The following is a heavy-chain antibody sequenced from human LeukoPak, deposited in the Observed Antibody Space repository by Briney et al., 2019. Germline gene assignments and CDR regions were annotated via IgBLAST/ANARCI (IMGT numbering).Heavy chain of an antibody. CDR3: ARDYYGSGSYYNHDY. J-gene: IGHJ4*02. D-gene: IGHD3-10*01. CDR2: ISSSSSYI. V-gene: IGHV3-21*01. Sequence: PGGSLRLSCAASGFTFSSYSMNWVRQAPGKGLEWVSSISSSSSYIYYADSVKGRFTISRDNAKNSLYLQMNSLRAEDTAVYYCARDYYGSGSYYNHDYWGQGTLVTVSS. CDR1: GFTFSSYS.